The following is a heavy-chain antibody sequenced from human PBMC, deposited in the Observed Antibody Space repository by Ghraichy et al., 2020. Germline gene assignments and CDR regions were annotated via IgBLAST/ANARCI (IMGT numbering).Heavy chain of an antibody. CDR3: ARLAMASPVNAGWYFDV. V-gene: IGHV3-48*02. J-gene: IGHJ2*01. Sequence: GGSPRLSCVTSGFSFSHCGFNWVRQAPGRGLEWIAYISNGGNTIYYADSVKGRFTVSKDNAKNSLYLQMNSLRDDDTAVYFCARLAMASPVNAGWYFDVWGRGTLVTVSS. CDR2: ISNGGNTI. CDR1: GFSFSHCG. D-gene: IGHD5-24*01.